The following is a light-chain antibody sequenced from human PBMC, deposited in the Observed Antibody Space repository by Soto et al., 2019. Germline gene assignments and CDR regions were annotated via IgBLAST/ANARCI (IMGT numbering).Light chain of an antibody. V-gene: IGKV3-15*01. J-gene: IGKJ1*01. CDR3: QQYNNWRPQT. CDR2: GAS. Sequence: EIVMTQSPATLSVSPGERATLSCRASQSVSSNLAWYQQKPGQAPRLLIYGASTRATGIPARFSGSGSGTEFTLTISSLLSEDFAVYYCQQYNNWRPQTFGQGTKVEIK. CDR1: QSVSSN.